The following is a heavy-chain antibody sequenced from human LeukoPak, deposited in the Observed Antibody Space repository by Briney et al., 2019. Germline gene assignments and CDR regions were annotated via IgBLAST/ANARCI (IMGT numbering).Heavy chain of an antibody. CDR3: AKAGPAENWFDP. CDR2: ISGSGGST. Sequence: GGSLRLSCAASGLTFSSYAMSWVRQAPGKGLEWVSAISGSGGSTYYADSVKGRFTISRDNSKNTLYLQMNSLRAEDTAVYYGAKAGPAENWFDPWGQGTLVTVSS. D-gene: IGHD2-8*02. V-gene: IGHV3-23*01. CDR1: GLTFSSYA. J-gene: IGHJ5*02.